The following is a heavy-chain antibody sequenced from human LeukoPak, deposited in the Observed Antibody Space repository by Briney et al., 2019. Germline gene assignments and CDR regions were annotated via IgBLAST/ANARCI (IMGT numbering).Heavy chain of an antibody. CDR2: ISGSGGST. V-gene: IGHV3-23*01. CDR3: AKAGSAWPYYFDY. D-gene: IGHD6-19*01. Sequence: GGSLRLSCAASGFTFSSYAMSWVRQAPGKGLEWVSAISGSGGSTYYADSVKGRFTISRDTSKNTLYLHMNSLRAEDTAVYYCAKAGSAWPYYFDYWGQGTLVTVSS. J-gene: IGHJ4*02. CDR1: GFTFSSYA.